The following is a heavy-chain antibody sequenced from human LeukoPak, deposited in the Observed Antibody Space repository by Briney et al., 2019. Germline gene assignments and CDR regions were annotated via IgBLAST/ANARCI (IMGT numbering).Heavy chain of an antibody. V-gene: IGHV3-20*04. CDR1: GFNFYDYG. CDR2: LSWNGDST. Sequence: AGGSLRLYCTASGFNFYDYGMSWVRQAPGKGLEWVSGLSWNGDSTGYAVSVRGRFTISRDNAKNPLYLQMNSLRDEDTALYYCARHPGISAGATRFDQWGQGTLVTVSS. J-gene: IGHJ4*02. D-gene: IGHD6-13*01. CDR3: ARHPGISAGATRFDQ.